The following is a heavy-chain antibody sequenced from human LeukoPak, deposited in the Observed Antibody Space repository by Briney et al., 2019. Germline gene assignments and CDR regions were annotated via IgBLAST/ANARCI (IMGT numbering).Heavy chain of an antibody. CDR3: ARHPNDYDTPLVY. J-gene: IGHJ4*02. Sequence: GGSLRLSCAVSGFTFSTYEMNWVRQAPGKGLEWVSYISSSGSTVYYADSVEGRFTISRDNAKNSLYLQMNSLRAEDTAVYYSARHPNDYDTPLVYWGQGTLVTVSS. D-gene: IGHD3-22*01. CDR1: GFTFSTYE. V-gene: IGHV3-48*03. CDR2: ISSSGSTV.